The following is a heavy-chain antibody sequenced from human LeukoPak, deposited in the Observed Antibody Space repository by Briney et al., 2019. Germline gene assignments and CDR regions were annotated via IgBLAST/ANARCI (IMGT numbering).Heavy chain of an antibody. V-gene: IGHV4-59*01. CDR3: ARVASSWSFDY. CDR2: IYYNGNT. Sequence: SETLSLTCTVSGASISSYYWSWVRQPPGKGLEWVGCIYYNGNTNYNPSPKTRVTTSVDTYKNQVSLKLSSVTAADTAVYYCARVASSWSFDYWGQGTLVTVSS. J-gene: IGHJ4*02. CDR1: GASISSYY. D-gene: IGHD6-13*01.